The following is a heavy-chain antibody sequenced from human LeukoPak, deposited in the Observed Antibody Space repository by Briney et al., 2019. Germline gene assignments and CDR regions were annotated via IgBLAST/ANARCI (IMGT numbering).Heavy chain of an antibody. V-gene: IGHV3-11*01. CDR2: ISSSGSTI. Sequence: SGGSLRLSCAASGFTFSDYYMSWIRQAPGNGLEWVSYISSSGSTIFYADSVKGRFTISRDNAKNSLYLQMNSLRAEDTAVYYCARVKYSSSWSLRWFDPWGQGTLVTVSS. D-gene: IGHD6-13*01. CDR3: ARVKYSSSWSLRWFDP. CDR1: GFTFSDYY. J-gene: IGHJ5*02.